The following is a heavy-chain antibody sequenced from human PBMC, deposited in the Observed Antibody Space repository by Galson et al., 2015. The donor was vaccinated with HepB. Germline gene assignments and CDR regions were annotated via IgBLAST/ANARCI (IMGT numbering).Heavy chain of an antibody. CDR1: GFTFSSYG. CDR2: IWYDGSNK. CDR3: AREGGAGYSSSWYSYYFDY. V-gene: IGHV3-33*01. J-gene: IGHJ4*02. D-gene: IGHD6-13*01. Sequence: SLRLSCAASGFTFSSYGMHWVRQAPGKGLEWVAVIWYDGSNKYYADSVKGRFTISRDNSKNTLYLQMNSLRAEDTAVYYCAREGGAGYSSSWYSYYFDYWGQGTLVTVSS.